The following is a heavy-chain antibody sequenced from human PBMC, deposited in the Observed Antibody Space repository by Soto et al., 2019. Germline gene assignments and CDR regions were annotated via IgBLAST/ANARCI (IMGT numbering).Heavy chain of an antibody. Sequence: PSETLSLTCTVSGGSISSGGYYWSWIRQHPGKGLEWIGYIYYSGSTYYNPSLKSRVTISVDTSKNQFSLKLSSVTAADTAVYYCAREFSKMGYGMDVWGQGTTVTVSS. D-gene: IGHD3-16*01. CDR3: AREFSKMGYGMDV. J-gene: IGHJ6*02. CDR1: GGSISSGGYY. CDR2: IYYSGST. V-gene: IGHV4-31*03.